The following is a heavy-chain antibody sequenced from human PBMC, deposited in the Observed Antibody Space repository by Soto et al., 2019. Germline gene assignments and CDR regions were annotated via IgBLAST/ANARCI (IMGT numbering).Heavy chain of an antibody. D-gene: IGHD3-10*01. CDR2: ISFSGSTI. CDR3: TRGAGFFYGVDV. V-gene: IGHV3-48*03. CDR1: GFIFGDYE. Sequence: PGGSLRLSCAASGFIFGDYEMNWVRQAPGKGLEWIAHISFSGSTIHYADSVKGRFSISRDNSNNFLYLQLSGLRADDSAVYYCTRGAGFFYGVDVWGLGTTVTVSS. J-gene: IGHJ6*02.